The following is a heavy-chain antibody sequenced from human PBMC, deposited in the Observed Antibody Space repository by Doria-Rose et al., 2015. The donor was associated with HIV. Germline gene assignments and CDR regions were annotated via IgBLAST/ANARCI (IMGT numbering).Heavy chain of an antibody. CDR2: IFSDDER. Sequence: QITLKESGPVLVKPTETLTLTCTVSGVSLSSPGMGVSWIRQPPGKALEWLPNIFSDDERSYKTSLKSILTISRCTSKSQVVLTMTDMDPVNTATYYCARIKSSRWYHKYYFDFWGQGTLVIVSA. D-gene: IGHD6-13*01. V-gene: IGHV2-26*01. J-gene: IGHJ4*02. CDR3: ARIKSSRWYHKYYFDF. CDR1: GVSLSSPGMG.